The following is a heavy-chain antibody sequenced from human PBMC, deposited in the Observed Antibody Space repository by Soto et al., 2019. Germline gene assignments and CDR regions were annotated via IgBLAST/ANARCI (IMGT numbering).Heavy chain of an antibody. V-gene: IGHV1-69*01. J-gene: IGHJ6*02. D-gene: IGHD3-3*01. CDR3: AAPRLRGRQYDYRSPPTASLYRSGLGV. CDR2: ILPVFGMV. CDR1: RGTFNTSP. Sequence: QVQLAQSGAEVKKPGSSVKVSCQTSRGTFNTSPISWVRQAPGQGLEWLGDILPVFGMVNYAQQFQDRLKLAAEEATTGVWMEVSRLTPEETAVYFCAAPRLRGRQYDYRSPPTASLYRSGLGVWGQGTTVIVSS.